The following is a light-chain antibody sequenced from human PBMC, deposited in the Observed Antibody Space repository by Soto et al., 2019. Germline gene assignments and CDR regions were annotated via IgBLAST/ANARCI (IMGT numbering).Light chain of an antibody. J-gene: IGKJ1*01. CDR3: QQYGDSPRT. V-gene: IGKV3-20*01. CDR2: SAS. CDR1: QSLSSTY. Sequence: LSPGERATLSCRASQSLSSTYLAWYQQKPGQAPRLLIYSASSRATGIPDRFSGSASGTDFTLTISRLEPEDFAVYYCQQYGDSPRTFGQGPKV.